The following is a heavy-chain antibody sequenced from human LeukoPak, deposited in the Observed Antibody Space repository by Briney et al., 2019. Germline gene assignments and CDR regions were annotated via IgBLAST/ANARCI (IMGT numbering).Heavy chain of an antibody. J-gene: IGHJ4*02. Sequence: PGGSLRLSCAASGFTFSSYSMNWVRQPPGKGLEWVSSISSSSSYIYYADSVKGRFTISRDNAKSSLYLQMNSLGAEDTAVYYCARDMGDYYDSSGYPYWGQGTLVTVSS. CDR3: ARDMGDYYDSSGYPY. CDR1: GFTFSSYS. V-gene: IGHV3-21*01. D-gene: IGHD3-22*01. CDR2: ISSSSSYI.